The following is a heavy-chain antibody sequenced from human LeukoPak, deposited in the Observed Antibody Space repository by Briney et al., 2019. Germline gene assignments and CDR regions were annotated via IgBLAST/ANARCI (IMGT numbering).Heavy chain of an antibody. D-gene: IGHD3-22*01. V-gene: IGHV4-39*01. Sequence: IPSETLSLTCTVSGGSISSSSYYWGWIRQPPGKGLEWIGGIYSSGSTYYNPSLKSRVTISVDTSKNQFSLKLSSVTAADTAVYYCARIVVADFDYWGQGTLVTVSS. J-gene: IGHJ4*02. CDR3: ARIVVADFDY. CDR1: GGSISSSSYY. CDR2: IYSSGST.